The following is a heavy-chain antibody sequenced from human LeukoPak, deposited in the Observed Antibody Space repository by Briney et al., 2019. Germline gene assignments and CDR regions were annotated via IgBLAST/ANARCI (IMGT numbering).Heavy chain of an antibody. CDR3: ASSIAVSPGAFDI. D-gene: IGHD6-19*01. Sequence: SVKVSCKASGGTFSSYAISWVRQAPGQGLEWMGRIIPILGIANYAQKFQGRVTITADKSTSTAYMELSSLRSEDTAVYYCASSIAVSPGAFDIWGQGTVVTVSS. V-gene: IGHV1-69*04. CDR2: IIPILGIA. J-gene: IGHJ3*02. CDR1: GGTFSSYA.